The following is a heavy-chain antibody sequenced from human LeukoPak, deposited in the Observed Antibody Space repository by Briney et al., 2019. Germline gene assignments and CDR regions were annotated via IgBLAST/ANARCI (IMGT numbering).Heavy chain of an antibody. D-gene: IGHD2-15*01. CDR2: IYYSGTT. CDR1: GGSISSSSYY. J-gene: IGHJ3*02. V-gene: IGHV4-39*07. Sequence: SETLSLTCTVSGGSISSSSYYWGWIRQPPGKRLEWIGDIYYSGTTYYNPSLKSRVTISVDTSKNQFSLKLTSVTAADTAVYYCARVRIVVVVAATSAFDIWGQGTMVTVSS. CDR3: ARVRIVVVVAATSAFDI.